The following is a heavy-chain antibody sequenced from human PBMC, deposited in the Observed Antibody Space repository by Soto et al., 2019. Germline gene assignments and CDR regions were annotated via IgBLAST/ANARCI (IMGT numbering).Heavy chain of an antibody. V-gene: IGHV1-18*04. CDR3: AKDGVATIFGVVIIVTYFDY. CDR1: GYTFTSYG. D-gene: IGHD3-3*01. Sequence: GASVKVSCKASGYTFTSYGISWVRQAPGQGLEWMGWISAYNGNTNYAQKLQGRVTISRDNSKNTLYLQMNSLRAEDTAVYYCAKDGVATIFGVVIIVTYFDYWGQGTLVTVSS. J-gene: IGHJ4*02. CDR2: ISAYNGNT.